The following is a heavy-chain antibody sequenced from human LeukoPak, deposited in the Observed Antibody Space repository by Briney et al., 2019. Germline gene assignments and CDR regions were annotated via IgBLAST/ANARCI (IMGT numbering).Heavy chain of an antibody. V-gene: IGHV3-23*01. Sequence: GGSLRLSCAASGFTFSSYGMSWVRQAPGKGLEWVSAISGSGGSTYYADSVKGRFTISRDNSKNTLYLQMNSLRAEDTAVYYCAKDSAYYYDSYPFDYWGQGTLVTVSS. CDR3: AKDSAYYYDSYPFDY. D-gene: IGHD3-22*01. CDR2: ISGSGGST. J-gene: IGHJ4*02. CDR1: GFTFSSYG.